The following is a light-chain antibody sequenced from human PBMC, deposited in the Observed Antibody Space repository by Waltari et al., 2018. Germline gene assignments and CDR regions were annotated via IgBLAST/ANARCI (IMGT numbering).Light chain of an antibody. CDR3: MQGTHWPPWT. V-gene: IGKV2-30*01. CDR1: QSLVYNDGNTY. J-gene: IGKJ1*01. CDR2: KVS. Sequence: DVVMTQSPLSLPVTLGQPASISCRSSQSLVYNDGNTYLNWFQQRPGQSPRRLIYKVSNRDSGVPDRFSGSGSGTDFTLKISRVEAEDVGVYYCMQGTHWPPWTFGQGTKVEIK.